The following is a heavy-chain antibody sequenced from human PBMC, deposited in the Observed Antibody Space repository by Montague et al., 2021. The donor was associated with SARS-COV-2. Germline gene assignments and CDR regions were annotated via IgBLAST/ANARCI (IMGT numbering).Heavy chain of an antibody. CDR1: GGSISSYY. V-gene: IGHV4-59*01. D-gene: IGHD3-22*01. CDR3: AREDRYYYDSSGPGAFDI. J-gene: IGHJ3*02. CDR2: IYYSGST. Sequence: SETLSLTCTVSGGSISSYYWSWIRQPPGKGLEWIGYIYYSGSTNYNPSLKSRVTISVDTSKNQFSLKLSSVTAADTAVYYCAREDRYYYDSSGPGAFDIWGQGTMVTVSS.